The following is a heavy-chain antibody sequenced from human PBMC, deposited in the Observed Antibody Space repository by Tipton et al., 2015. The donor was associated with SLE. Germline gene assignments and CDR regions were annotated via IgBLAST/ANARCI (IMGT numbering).Heavy chain of an antibody. J-gene: IGHJ6*03. V-gene: IGHV3-30*04. D-gene: IGHD6-13*01. CDR2: ISYDGSNK. Sequence: SLRLSCAASGFTFSSYAMHWVRQAPGKGLEWVACISYDGSNKYYADSVKGRFTISRDNSKNTLYLQMNSLRAEDTAVYYCARDGAAAATYYYYYYMDVWGKGTTVTVSS. CDR1: GFTFSSYA. CDR3: ARDGAAAATYYYYYYMDV.